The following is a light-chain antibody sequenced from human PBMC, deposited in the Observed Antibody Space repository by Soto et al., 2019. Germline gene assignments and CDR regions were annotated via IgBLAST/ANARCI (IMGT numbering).Light chain of an antibody. CDR1: QSVSSN. CDR2: GAS. Sequence: EMVMTQSPATLSVSPGERATLSCSASQSVSSNLAWYQQKPGQAPRLLIYGASTRATGIPVRFSGSGSGTEFTLTISSLQPEDFAVYYCQQYNNCPPLTFGGGTKVEIK. CDR3: QQYNNCPPLT. V-gene: IGKV3-15*01. J-gene: IGKJ4*01.